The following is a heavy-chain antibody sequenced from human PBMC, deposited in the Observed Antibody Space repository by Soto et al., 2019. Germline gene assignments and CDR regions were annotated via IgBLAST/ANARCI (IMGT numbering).Heavy chain of an antibody. Sequence: SLRLSCAASGFSFSDSDMHWGRQASGKGLEWVGRIRSKRNNYATAYAASVKGRFTISRDDSKNTAYLQMTSLKTEDTAVYYCTRQGPRDGYNWGFDYWGQGTLVTVSS. CDR3: TRQGPRDGYNWGFDY. CDR2: IRSKRNNYAT. V-gene: IGHV3-73*01. J-gene: IGHJ4*02. D-gene: IGHD5-12*01. CDR1: GFSFSDSD.